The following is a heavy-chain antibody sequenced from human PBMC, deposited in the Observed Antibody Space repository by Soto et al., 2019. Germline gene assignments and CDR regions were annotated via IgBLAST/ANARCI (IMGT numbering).Heavy chain of an antibody. CDR2: INAANGDT. D-gene: IGHD1-26*01. CDR1: GYTFTSYG. CDR3: ARDRLGATGDY. J-gene: IGHJ4*02. Sequence: GASVKVSCKASGYTFTSYGIHWVRQAPGQRLEWMGWINAANGDTKYSPKFQGRVTITRDTSASTAYMELSSLRSEDTAVYFCARDRLGATGDYWGQGTLVTVSS. V-gene: IGHV1-3*01.